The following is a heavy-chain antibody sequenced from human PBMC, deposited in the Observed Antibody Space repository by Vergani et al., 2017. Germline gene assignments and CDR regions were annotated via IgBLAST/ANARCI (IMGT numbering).Heavy chain of an antibody. D-gene: IGHD1-14*01. CDR2: TWYDGNNK. Sequence: QVHLVESGGGVVQPGRSLRLSCAASGFTFNQYGMHWVRQASGKGLEWVAVTWYDGNNKQYADSVKGRFTISRDNSKSTMYLQMNSLRDEDTGVYYCARDLRLLYNRFDPWGQGTLVTVSS. V-gene: IGHV3-33*01. CDR1: GFTFNQYG. J-gene: IGHJ5*02. CDR3: ARDLRLLYNRFDP.